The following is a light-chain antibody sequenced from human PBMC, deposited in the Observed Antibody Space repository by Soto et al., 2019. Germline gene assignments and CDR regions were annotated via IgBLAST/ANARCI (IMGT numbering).Light chain of an antibody. J-gene: IGKJ4*01. CDR2: WAS. CDR3: QQYYSTPLT. Sequence: DIVMTQSPDSLAVSLGERATINCKSSQSVLYSSSNKNYLAWYQQKPGQPPKLLIYWASTRESGVPDRFSGSGSGTDFSRNISSLQAEDVAVYYCQQYYSTPLTFGGGTKVEIK. V-gene: IGKV4-1*01. CDR1: QSVLYSSSNKNY.